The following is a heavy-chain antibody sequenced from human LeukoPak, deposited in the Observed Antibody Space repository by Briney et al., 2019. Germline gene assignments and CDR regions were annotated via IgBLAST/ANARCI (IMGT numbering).Heavy chain of an antibody. J-gene: IGHJ4*02. CDR3: AKANDFWSGYEFDY. Sequence: PSGGSLRLSCAASGFTFSSYGMHWVRQAPGKGLEWVAVISYDGSNKYYADSVKGRFTISRDNSKNTLYLQMNSLRAEDTAVYYCAKANDFWSGYEFDYWGQGTLVTVSS. CDR2: ISYDGSNK. V-gene: IGHV3-30*18. CDR1: GFTFSSYG. D-gene: IGHD3-3*01.